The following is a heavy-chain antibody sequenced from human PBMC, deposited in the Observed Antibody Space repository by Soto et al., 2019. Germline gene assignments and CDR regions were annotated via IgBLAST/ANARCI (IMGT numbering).Heavy chain of an antibody. CDR1: GYSFTSYW. CDR2: IYPGDSDT. V-gene: IGHV5-51*01. CDR3: ARQKYSNYFFHYGMDV. J-gene: IGHJ6*02. D-gene: IGHD4-4*01. Sequence: GESLKISCKGSGYSFTSYWIGWVRQMPGKGLEWMGIIYPGDSDTRYSPSFQGQVTISADKSISTAYLQWSSLKASDTAMYYCARQKYSNYFFHYGMDVWGQGTTVTVSS.